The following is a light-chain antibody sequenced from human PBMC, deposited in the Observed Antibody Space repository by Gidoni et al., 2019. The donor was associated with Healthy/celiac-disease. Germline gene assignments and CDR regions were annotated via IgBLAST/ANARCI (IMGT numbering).Light chain of an antibody. J-gene: IGKJ4*01. CDR3: QQANSFPSLT. CDR1: QGISSW. V-gene: IGKV1-12*02. CDR2: AAS. Sequence: DITMTQSPSSVSASVGDRVTITCRESQGISSWFAWYQQKPGKAPKLLISAASGLQSGVPSRFSGSGSGTDFTLTISSLQPEDFATYYCQQANSFPSLTFGGGTKVEIK.